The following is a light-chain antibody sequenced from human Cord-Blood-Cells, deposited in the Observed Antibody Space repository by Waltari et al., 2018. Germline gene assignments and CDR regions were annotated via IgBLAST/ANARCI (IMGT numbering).Light chain of an antibody. J-gene: IGLJ1*01. V-gene: IGLV6-57*03. Sequence: MLTQTHPVSDSPWKTVTITGTRTSGRLATTLVQGSLPRPGGAPTTVIYEDNQGPSGVTDRFSVSIDSSSNAASLTIAGLKTEDEADYYCQSYDSSNYVFGTGTKVTVL. CDR1: SGRLATTL. CDR2: EDN. CDR3: QSYDSSNYV.